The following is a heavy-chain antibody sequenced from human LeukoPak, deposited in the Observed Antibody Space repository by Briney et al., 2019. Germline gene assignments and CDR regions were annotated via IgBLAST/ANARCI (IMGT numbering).Heavy chain of an antibody. Sequence: GGSLRLSCAASGFTFNNYIMNWVRQAPGKGLEWVSSISSSSDYIYYADSVKGRFTISRDNAKNSLYLQMNSLRAEDMAVYYCARVHHSSSWGTDDCWGQGTLVTVSS. V-gene: IGHV3-21*01. CDR1: GFTFNNYI. J-gene: IGHJ4*02. CDR3: ARVHHSSSWGTDDC. CDR2: ISSSSDYI. D-gene: IGHD6-13*01.